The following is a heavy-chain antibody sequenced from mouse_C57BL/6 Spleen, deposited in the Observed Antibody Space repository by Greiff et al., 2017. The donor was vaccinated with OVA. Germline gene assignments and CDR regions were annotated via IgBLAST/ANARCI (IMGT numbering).Heavy chain of an antibody. CDR1: GYTFTGYW. V-gene: IGHV1-9*01. CDR2: VLPGSGGT. D-gene: IGHD1-1*01. J-gene: IGHJ3*01. Sequence: VTLVESGAELMKPGASVKLSCKASGYTFTGYWIEWVKQRPGPGLEWIGVVLPGSGGTNYNEKFKGKATFTVDTSSNTAYMQHTGLTTEDSAIYYCARDYGRSYRFAYWGQGTLVTVSA. CDR3: ARDYGRSYRFAY.